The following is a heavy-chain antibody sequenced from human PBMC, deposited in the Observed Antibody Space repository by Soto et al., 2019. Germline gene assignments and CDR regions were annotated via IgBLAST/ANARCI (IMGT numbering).Heavy chain of an antibody. V-gene: IGHV4-34*01. Sequence: KPSETLSLTCAVNGGSSSGDYWTWIRQSPGKGLEWIGEISHSGGTAYNPSLRSRVTISLDTSKNQFSLTLNSVTATDTAVYYCARGGYFYTSGYFHPTFDYWGQGALVTVSS. CDR3: ARGGYFYTSGYFHPTFDY. CDR2: ISHSGGT. CDR1: GGSSSGDY. D-gene: IGHD3-22*01. J-gene: IGHJ4*02.